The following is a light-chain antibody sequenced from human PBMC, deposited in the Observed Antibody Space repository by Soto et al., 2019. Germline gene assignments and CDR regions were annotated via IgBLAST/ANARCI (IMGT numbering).Light chain of an antibody. CDR2: EVT. J-gene: IGLJ1*01. V-gene: IGLV2-8*01. Sequence: QAVVTQPPSASGSPGQSVTISCTGTNGDIGGYDYVSWYQQHPGKAPKLMIYEVTKRPLGVPDRFSGSKSGNTASLTVSGLQAEDEADYYCSSYAGSNNPYLFGTGTKLTVL. CDR3: SSYAGSNNPYL. CDR1: NGDIGGYDY.